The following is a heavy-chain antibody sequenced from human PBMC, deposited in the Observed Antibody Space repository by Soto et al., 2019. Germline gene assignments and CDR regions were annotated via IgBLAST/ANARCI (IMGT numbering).Heavy chain of an antibody. D-gene: IGHD1-20*01. CDR2: INGDGSTT. CDR1: GFTFSNYW. CDR3: VRGSVYNWRGDF. V-gene: IGHV3-74*01. Sequence: EVQLVVSGGDLIQPGGSLRLSCAASGFTFSNYWMHWVRQAPGKGLVWVSRINGDGSTTSYADSVKGRFTISRDNAKNTLSLQMTSLRAEDTAVYYCVRGSVYNWRGDFWGQGPLVTVSS. J-gene: IGHJ4*02.